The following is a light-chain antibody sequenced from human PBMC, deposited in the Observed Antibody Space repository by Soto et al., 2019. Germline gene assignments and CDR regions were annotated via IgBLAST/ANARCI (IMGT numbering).Light chain of an antibody. CDR2: TAS. Sequence: AIRMTQSPSSFSASTGDRVTITCRASQDISTYLAWYQQKPGKAPNLLIYTASTLQRGVPPRFSGSGSGTDFTLTISSLQSEDFATYYCQQYYSYPRTFGQGTKVEIK. V-gene: IGKV1-8*01. J-gene: IGKJ1*01. CDR3: QQYYSYPRT. CDR1: QDISTY.